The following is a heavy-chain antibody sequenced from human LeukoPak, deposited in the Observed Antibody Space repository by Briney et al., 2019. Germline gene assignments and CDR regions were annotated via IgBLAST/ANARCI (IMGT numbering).Heavy chain of an antibody. CDR1: GGSISSYY. CDR3: ARDGGDPAMAFAGYYFYYMDV. Sequence: SETLSLTCTVSGGSISSYYWSWIRQPPGKGLEWIGYIYYSGSTNYNPSLKSRVTISVDTSKNQFSLKLSSVTAADTAVYYCARDGGDPAMAFAGYYFYYMDVWGKGTTVTVS. J-gene: IGHJ6*03. CDR2: IYYSGST. V-gene: IGHV4-59*01. D-gene: IGHD5-18*01.